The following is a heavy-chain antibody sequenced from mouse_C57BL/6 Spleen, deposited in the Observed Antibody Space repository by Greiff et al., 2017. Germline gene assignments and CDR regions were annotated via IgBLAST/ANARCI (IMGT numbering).Heavy chain of an antibody. Sequence: QVQLQQPGAELVKPGASVKMSCKASGYTFTSYWITWVKQRPGQGLEWIGDIYPGSGSTNYNEKFKSKATLTVDTSSSTAYTQLSSLTSEDSAVYYCARDYGSRRPFAYWGQGTLVTVSA. CDR3: ARDYGSRRPFAY. J-gene: IGHJ3*01. CDR1: GYTFTSYW. CDR2: IYPGSGST. D-gene: IGHD1-1*01. V-gene: IGHV1-55*01.